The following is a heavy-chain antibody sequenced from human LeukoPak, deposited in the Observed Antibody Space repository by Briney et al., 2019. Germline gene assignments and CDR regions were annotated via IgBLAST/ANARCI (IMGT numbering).Heavy chain of an antibody. CDR3: ASANDYDFWSGYYWD. CDR1: GGSFNGYY. CDR2: TNHSGST. J-gene: IGHJ4*02. V-gene: IGHV4-34*01. Sequence: SETLSLTCAVYGGSFNGYYWSWIRQPPGKGLEWIGETNHSGSTNYNPSLKSRVTISVDTSKNQFSLKLSSVTAADTAVYYCASANDYDFWSGYYWDWGQGTLVTVSS. D-gene: IGHD3-3*01.